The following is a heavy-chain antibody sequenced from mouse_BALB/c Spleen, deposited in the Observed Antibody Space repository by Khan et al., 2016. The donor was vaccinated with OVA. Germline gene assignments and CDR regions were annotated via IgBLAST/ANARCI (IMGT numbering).Heavy chain of an antibody. CDR1: GYTFTTYT. D-gene: IGHD3-2*01. J-gene: IGHJ3*01. V-gene: IGHV1-4*01. CDR3: ASSGQLGLRGGFTY. Sequence: QVQLQQSGAELARPGASVKMSCKTSGYTFTTYTLHWVKQRPGRSLEWIGYINPSNDYTNYNQKFKDKSTLTADKSSSTAYMQLSSLTSEDSAVYYCASSGQLGLRGGFTYGGQGTLVTVSA. CDR2: INPSNDYT.